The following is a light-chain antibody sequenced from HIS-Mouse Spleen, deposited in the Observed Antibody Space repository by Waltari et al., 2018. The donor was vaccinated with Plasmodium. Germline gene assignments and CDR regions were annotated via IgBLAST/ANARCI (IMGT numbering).Light chain of an antibody. CDR1: ALPTKY. Sequence: SYDLTQPPSVSVSPGQPARITCSGDALPTKYAYWYQQKSGQAPVLVIYEDSKRPSGIPERFSGSSSGTMATLTISGAQVEDEADYYCYSTDSSGNHRVFGGGTKLTVL. CDR2: EDS. J-gene: IGLJ3*02. CDR3: YSTDSSGNHRV. V-gene: IGLV3-10*01.